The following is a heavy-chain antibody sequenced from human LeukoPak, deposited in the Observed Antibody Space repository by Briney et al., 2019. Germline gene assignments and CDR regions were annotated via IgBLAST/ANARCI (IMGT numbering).Heavy chain of an antibody. CDR2: ISGSSAST. V-gene: IGHV3-23*01. D-gene: IGHD3-22*01. CDR3: AKVSITMIAVAFLAFDY. CDR1: GFTFSNYA. J-gene: IGHJ4*02. Sequence: GGSLRLSCAASGFTFSNYAMIWVRQGPGKGLEWVSAISGSSASTSYADSVKGRFTISRDNSKNTLYLQMNSLRAEDTAVYFCAKVSITMIAVAFLAFDYWGQGTLVSVAS.